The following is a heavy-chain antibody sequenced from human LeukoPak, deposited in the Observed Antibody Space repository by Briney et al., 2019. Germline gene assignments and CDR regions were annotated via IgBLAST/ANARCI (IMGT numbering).Heavy chain of an antibody. CDR2: IRSKAYGGTT. Sequence: GGSLRLSCTASGFTFGDYAMSWFRQAPGKGLEWVGFIRSKAYGGTTEYAASVKGRFTISRDDSKSIAYLQINSLKTEDTAVYHCTRDLYGYSYGEFDYWGQGTLVTVSS. CDR3: TRDLYGYSYGEFDY. D-gene: IGHD5-18*01. V-gene: IGHV3-49*03. J-gene: IGHJ4*02. CDR1: GFTFGDYA.